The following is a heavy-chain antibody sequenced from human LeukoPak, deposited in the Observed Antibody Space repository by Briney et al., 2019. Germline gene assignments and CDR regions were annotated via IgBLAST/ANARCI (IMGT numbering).Heavy chain of an antibody. V-gene: IGHV4-34*01. CDR2: IDQSGST. CDR3: ARGRRQLAPGDY. CDR1: GFTFSSYS. D-gene: IGHD6-13*01. J-gene: IGHJ4*02. Sequence: GSLRLSCAASGFTFSSYSMNWIRQPPGKGLEWIGEIDQSGSTNYNPSLKSRVTISVDTSRNQFSLKLNSVTAANTAVYYCARGRRQLAPGDYWGQGALVTVSS.